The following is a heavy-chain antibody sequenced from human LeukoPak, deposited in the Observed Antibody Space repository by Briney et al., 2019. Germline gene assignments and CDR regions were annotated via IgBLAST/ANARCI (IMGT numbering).Heavy chain of an antibody. D-gene: IGHD6-19*01. V-gene: IGHV1-69*06. Sequence: SVKVSCKASGGTFSSYAFSWVRQAPGQGLEWMGGILPIFGKTMYAQKFQGRVTLTADKSTRTAYMELSSLRSEDTAVYYCARGRYETGGWNSYYFYMDVWGQGTTVTVSS. CDR2: ILPIFGKT. CDR3: ARGRYETGGWNSYYFYMDV. J-gene: IGHJ6*03. CDR1: GGTFSSYA.